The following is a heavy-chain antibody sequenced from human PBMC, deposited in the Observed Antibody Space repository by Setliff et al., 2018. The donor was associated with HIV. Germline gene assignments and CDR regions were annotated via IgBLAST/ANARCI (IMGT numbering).Heavy chain of an antibody. CDR1: GGTFSSYT. Sequence: GASVKVSCKASGGTFSSYTINWVRQAPGQGLEWMGRSIPILGIGNDEQAQKFKGRVTFTADKSTSTVYMELSCLRSEDTAVYYCARCGAGAWHLYMDVWGKGTAVTVSS. CDR2: SIPILGIG. D-gene: IGHD3-10*01. CDR3: ARCGAGAWHLYMDV. V-gene: IGHV1-69*02. J-gene: IGHJ6*03.